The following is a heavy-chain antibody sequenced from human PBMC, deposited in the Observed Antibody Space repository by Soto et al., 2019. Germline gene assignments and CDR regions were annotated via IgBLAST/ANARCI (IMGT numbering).Heavy chain of an antibody. D-gene: IGHD3-9*01. CDR2: ISGSGGST. Sequence: GGSLRLSCAASGFTFSGYAMSWVRQAPGKGLEWVSAISGSGGSTYYADSVKGRFTISRDNSKNTLYLQMNSLRAEDTAVYYCAKDLYDILTGYFDYWGQGTLVTVSS. V-gene: IGHV3-23*01. J-gene: IGHJ4*02. CDR1: GFTFSGYA. CDR3: AKDLYDILTGYFDY.